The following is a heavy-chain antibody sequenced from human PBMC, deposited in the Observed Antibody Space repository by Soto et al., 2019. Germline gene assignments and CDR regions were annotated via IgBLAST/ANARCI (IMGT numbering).Heavy chain of an antibody. Sequence: SETLSLTCTVSGASISNYYWGWIRQPPGKGLEWIGYIYYSGSTNYNPSLKSRVTISVDTSKNQFSLKLSSVTAVDTAVYYCARVDLNGYFDYWGQGTLVTVSS. CDR2: IYYSGST. D-gene: IGHD1-1*01. V-gene: IGHV4-59*01. CDR1: GASISNYY. J-gene: IGHJ4*02. CDR3: ARVDLNGYFDY.